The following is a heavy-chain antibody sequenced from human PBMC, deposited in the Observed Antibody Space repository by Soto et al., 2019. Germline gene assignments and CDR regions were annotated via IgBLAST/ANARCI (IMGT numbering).Heavy chain of an antibody. J-gene: IGHJ4*02. CDR3: AKGRIFGVVIAAPLLLFDY. V-gene: IGHV3-23*01. CDR2: ISGSGGST. CDR1: GFTFSSYA. Sequence: GGSLRLSCAASGFTFSSYAMSWVRQAPGKGLEWVSAISGSGGSTYYADSVKGRFTISRDNSKNTLYLQMNSLRAEDTAVYYCAKGRIFGVVIAAPLLLFDYWGQGTLVTVSS. D-gene: IGHD3-3*01.